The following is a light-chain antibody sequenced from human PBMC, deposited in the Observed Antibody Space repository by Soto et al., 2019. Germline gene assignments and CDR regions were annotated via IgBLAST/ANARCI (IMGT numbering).Light chain of an antibody. CDR3: HQYGSSPPT. CDR2: GAS. CDR1: QTVSAGY. V-gene: IGKV3-20*01. J-gene: IGKJ4*01. Sequence: VLTQSPSTLSLSPGERATLSCRASQTVSAGYLAWYQQKPGQAPRLLIFGASSRATDIPDRFSGTGSGTDFTLTISRLEPEDFAVYYCHQYGSSPPTFGGGTKVEIK.